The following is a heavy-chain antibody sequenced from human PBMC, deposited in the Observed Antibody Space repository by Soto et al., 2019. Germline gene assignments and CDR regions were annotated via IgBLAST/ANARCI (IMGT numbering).Heavy chain of an antibody. J-gene: IGHJ4*02. CDR2: IKEGARET. CDR1: GFTFTRHW. D-gene: IGHD3-3*01. Sequence: VQLVESGGGLVRPGGSLRLSCAASGFTFTRHWMTWVRRAPGKGLEWVANIKEGARETFSLDSVKGLFTISRDNTENSLFLQMKSVRVEDTSVYYGARSRYRLECWCGWDFDLWGQGMLVTVSS. CDR3: ARSRYRLECWCGWDFDL. V-gene: IGHV3-7*01.